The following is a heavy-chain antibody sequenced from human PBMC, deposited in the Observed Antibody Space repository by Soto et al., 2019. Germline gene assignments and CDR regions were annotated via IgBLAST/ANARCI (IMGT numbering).Heavy chain of an antibody. D-gene: IGHD1-26*01. J-gene: IGHJ6*02. CDR3: VRDGGSYFDLYYGMDV. CDR1: GFSFSISP. CDR2: ISYDGRDT. V-gene: IGHV3-30*04. Sequence: GGSLRLSCAASGFSFSISPMHWVRQAPGKGPEWVVIISYDGRDTYYGDSVKGQFTISRDNSKNALYLQMNILRVEDTATYYCVRDGGSYFDLYYGMDVWGQGTTVTVSS.